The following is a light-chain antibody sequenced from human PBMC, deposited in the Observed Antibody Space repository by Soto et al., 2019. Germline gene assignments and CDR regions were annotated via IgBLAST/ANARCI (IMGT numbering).Light chain of an antibody. J-gene: IGKJ1*01. CDR2: GAS. CDR3: QQYNNWPFSSWT. Sequence: EIVMTQSPATLSVSPGERATLSCRASQSVSSNLAWYQEKPGQAPRLLIYGASTRATGIPARFSGSGSGTEFPLTLSRLQSEDFAVYYCQQYNNWPFSSWTFGQGTKVEIK. V-gene: IGKV3-15*01. CDR1: QSVSSN.